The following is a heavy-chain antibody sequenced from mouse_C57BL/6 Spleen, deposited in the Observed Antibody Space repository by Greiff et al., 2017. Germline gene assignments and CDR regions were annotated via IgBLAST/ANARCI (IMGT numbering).Heavy chain of an antibody. D-gene: IGHD2-12*01. V-gene: IGHV1-82*01. CDR3: ATYYCYPSIAMDY. CDR1: GYAFSSSW. J-gene: IGHJ4*01. CDR2: IYPGDGDT. Sequence: VQLMESGPELVKPGASVKISCKASGYAFSSSWMNWVKQRPGKGLEWIGRIYPGDGDTNYNGKFKGKATLTADKSSSTAYMPLSSLTSEDTAVYLCATYYCYPSIAMDYWGQGTSVTVSS.